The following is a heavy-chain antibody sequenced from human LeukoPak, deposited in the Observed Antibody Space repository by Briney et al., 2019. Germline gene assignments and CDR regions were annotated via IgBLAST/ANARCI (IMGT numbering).Heavy chain of an antibody. V-gene: IGHV1-69*04. CDR2: IIPILGIA. D-gene: IGHD4-23*01. J-gene: IGHJ4*02. CDR3: ARDADYGGNFNPFDY. CDR1: GYTFTGYY. Sequence: SVKVSCKASGYTFTGYYMHWVRQAPGQGLEWMGRIIPILGIANYAQKFQGRVTVTADKSTSTAYMELSSLRSEDTAVYYCARDADYGGNFNPFDYWGQGTLVTVSS.